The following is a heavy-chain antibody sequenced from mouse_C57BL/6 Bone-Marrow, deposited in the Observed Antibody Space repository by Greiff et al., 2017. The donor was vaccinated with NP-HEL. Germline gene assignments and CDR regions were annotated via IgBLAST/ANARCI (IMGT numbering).Heavy chain of an antibody. V-gene: IGHV2-2*01. D-gene: IGHD1-1*01. CDR2: IWSGGST. Sequence: QVQLQQSGPGLVQPSQSLSITCTVSGFSLTSYGVHWVRQSPGKGLEWLGVIWSGGSTDYNAAFISRLSISKDNSKSQVFFKMNSLQADDTAIYYCARALYGSSPYWYFDVWGTGTTVTVSS. CDR1: GFSLTSYG. CDR3: ARALYGSSPYWYFDV. J-gene: IGHJ1*03.